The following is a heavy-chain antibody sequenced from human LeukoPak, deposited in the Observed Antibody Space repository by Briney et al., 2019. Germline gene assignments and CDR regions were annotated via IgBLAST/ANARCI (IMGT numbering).Heavy chain of an antibody. Sequence: SGKVSCKASGGTFSSYAISWVRQAPGQGREWMGGIIPIFGTANYAQKFQGRVTITADESTSTAYMELSSLRSEDTAVYYCARDDARYDYVWGSYRYIHWGQGTLVTVSS. CDR3: ARDDARYDYVWGSYRYIH. J-gene: IGHJ4*02. V-gene: IGHV1-69*01. D-gene: IGHD3-16*02. CDR2: IIPIFGTA. CDR1: GGTFSSYA.